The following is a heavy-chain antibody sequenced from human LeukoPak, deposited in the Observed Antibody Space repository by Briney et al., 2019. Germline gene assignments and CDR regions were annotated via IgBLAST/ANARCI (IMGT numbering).Heavy chain of an antibody. CDR3: AKDRSGYSSGWSHAS. V-gene: IGHV3-23*01. Sequence: GGSLRLSCAAPGFTFRTYAMGWGRQAPGRGLDWGSALSGNGDSPYSTYSVKGRFTIYIDNSKDTLYSQLNSLRAEDTAVYYCAKDRSGYSSGWSHASWGQGTLVTVSS. J-gene: IGHJ5*02. CDR1: GFTFRTYA. CDR2: LSGNGDSP. D-gene: IGHD6-19*01.